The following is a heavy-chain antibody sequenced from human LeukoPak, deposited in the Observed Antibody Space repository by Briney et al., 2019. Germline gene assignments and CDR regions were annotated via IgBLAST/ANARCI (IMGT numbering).Heavy chain of an antibody. J-gene: IGHJ4*02. CDR2: IHPNSGGT. CDR3: ARLSSWGPPNHGSGTYYNRRDY. Sequence: ASVKVSCEASGYTFTDYYMHWVRQAPGQGLEWMAWIHPNSGGTNYAQKFQGRVTMTRDTSISTVYMELSSLRSDDTAVYYCARLSSWGPPNHGSGTYYNRRDYWGQGTLVTVSS. V-gene: IGHV1-2*02. CDR1: GYTFTDYY. D-gene: IGHD3-10*01.